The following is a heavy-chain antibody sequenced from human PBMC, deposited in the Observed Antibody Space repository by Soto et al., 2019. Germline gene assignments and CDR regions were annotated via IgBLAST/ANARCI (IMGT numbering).Heavy chain of an antibody. CDR1: GGSISSYY. V-gene: IGHV4-59*08. CDR2: IYYSGST. Sequence: PSETLSLTCTVSGGSISSYYWSWIRQPPGKGLEWIGYIYYSGSTNYNPSLKSRVTISVDTSKNQFSLKLSSVTAADTAVYYCARGHCSSTSCYRRRFDYWGQGTQVTVSS. CDR3: ARGHCSSTSCYRRRFDY. J-gene: IGHJ4*02. D-gene: IGHD2-2*02.